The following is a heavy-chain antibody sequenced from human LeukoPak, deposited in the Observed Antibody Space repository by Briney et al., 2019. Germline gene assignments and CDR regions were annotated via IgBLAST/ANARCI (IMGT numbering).Heavy chain of an antibody. CDR1: GGTFSSYA. D-gene: IGHD6-6*01. CDR3: ARGKWKWGAARPHFDY. Sequence: SVKVSCKASGGTFSSYAISWVRQAPGQGLEWMGGIIPIFGTANYAQKFQGRVTITADESTSTAYMELSSLRSEDTAVYYCARGKWKWGAARPHFDYWGQGTLVTVSS. CDR2: IIPIFGTA. J-gene: IGHJ4*02. V-gene: IGHV1-69*13.